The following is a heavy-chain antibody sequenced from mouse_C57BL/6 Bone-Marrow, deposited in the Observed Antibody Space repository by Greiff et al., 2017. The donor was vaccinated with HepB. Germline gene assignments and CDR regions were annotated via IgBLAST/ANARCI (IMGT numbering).Heavy chain of an antibody. J-gene: IGHJ3*01. CDR3: ARCPRYGSSSPWFAY. D-gene: IGHD1-1*01. CDR1: GYSFTDYN. V-gene: IGHV1-39*01. CDR2: INPNYGTT. Sequence: EVKLQESGPELVKPGASVKISCKASGYSFTDYNMNWVKQSNGKSLEWIGVINPNYGTTSYNQKFKGKATLTVDQSSSTAYMQLNSLTSEDSAVYYCARCPRYGSSSPWFAYWGQGTLVTVSA.